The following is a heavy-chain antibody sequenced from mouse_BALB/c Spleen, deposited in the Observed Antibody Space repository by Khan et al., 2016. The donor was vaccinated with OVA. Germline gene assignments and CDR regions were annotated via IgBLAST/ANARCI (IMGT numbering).Heavy chain of an antibody. D-gene: IGHD2-2*01. J-gene: IGHJ1*01. V-gene: IGHV2-6-5*01. CDR3: AKHVIGYQYYLDD. CDR2: IRGYGSK. CDR1: GYSFTDYG. Sequence: QVQLKESGPGLVAPSQTLNITCTVSGYSFTDYGVSWIRQPPGKGLEWLGVIRGYGSKYNYSALYTRLRISEDNSKRQVSLKMNSLQTDDTAMYYCAKHVIGYQYYLDDWGEGTTLTVSS.